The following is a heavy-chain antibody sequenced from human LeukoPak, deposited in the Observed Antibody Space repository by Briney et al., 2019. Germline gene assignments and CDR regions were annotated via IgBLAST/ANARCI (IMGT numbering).Heavy chain of an antibody. J-gene: IGHJ6*02. D-gene: IGHD4-17*01. CDR1: GFIFSSYG. Sequence: HPGGSLRLSCAASGFIFSSYGIHWVRQAPGKGLGWVAVIWYDGSNKYYADSVKGRFTISRDNSKNTLYLQMNGLRAEDTAVYYCARDPDYGDYPAEKYYYYGMDVWGQGTTVTVSS. CDR3: ARDPDYGDYPAEKYYYYGMDV. V-gene: IGHV3-33*01. CDR2: IWYDGSNK.